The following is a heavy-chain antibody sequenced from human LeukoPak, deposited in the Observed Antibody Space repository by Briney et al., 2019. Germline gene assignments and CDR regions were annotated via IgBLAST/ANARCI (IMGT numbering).Heavy chain of an antibody. D-gene: IGHD6-6*01. CDR2: ISTSSSYI. CDR3: ARDITQLVPFDAFDI. J-gene: IGHJ3*02. V-gene: IGHV3-21*01. Sequence: GGSLRLSCAASGFTFSSYSMNWVRQAPGKGLEWVSSISTSSSYIYYADSVKGRFTISRDNAKNSLYLQMNSLRAEDTAVYFCARDITQLVPFDAFDIWGHGTMVTVSS. CDR1: GFTFSSYS.